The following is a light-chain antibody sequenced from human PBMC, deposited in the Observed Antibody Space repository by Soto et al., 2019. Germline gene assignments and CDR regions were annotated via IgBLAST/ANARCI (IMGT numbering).Light chain of an antibody. V-gene: IGKV1-33*01. J-gene: IGKJ4*01. CDR1: QDISNY. Sequence: DIQMTQSPSSLSASVGYRVTITCQASQDISNYLNWYQHIPGRAPKLLIFDASNLETGVPSRFSGSGSGTEFTLTISSLQPDDFATYYCQQYNSYSPLTFGGGTKV. CDR2: DAS. CDR3: QQYNSYSPLT.